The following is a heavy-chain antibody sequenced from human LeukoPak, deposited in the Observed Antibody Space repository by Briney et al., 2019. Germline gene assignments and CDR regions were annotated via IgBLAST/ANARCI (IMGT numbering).Heavy chain of an antibody. J-gene: IGHJ4*02. V-gene: IGHV3-23*01. Sequence: PGGSLRLSCAASGFTFNNYGMSWVRQAPGKGLEWVSAISSSDDGTYHAGSVRGRFTISRDSSKNTLYLQMNNLRTEDAAIYYCAKAPVTSCRGAFCYPLDSWGQGTLVTVSS. CDR1: GFTFNNYG. CDR2: ISSSDDGT. D-gene: IGHD2-15*01. CDR3: AKAPVTSCRGAFCYPLDS.